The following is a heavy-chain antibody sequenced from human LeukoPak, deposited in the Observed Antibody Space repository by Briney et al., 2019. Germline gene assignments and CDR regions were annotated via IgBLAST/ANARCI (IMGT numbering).Heavy chain of an antibody. CDR1: GGSISSYY. D-gene: IGHD1-7*01. J-gene: IGHJ5*02. CDR3: AQTNWNYGADWLDP. Sequence: SQTLSLTCTVSGGSISSYYWSWIRQPAGKGLEYIGRIYSSGSTNYNPSLKSRVTMSVDTSKNQFSLKLSSVTAADTAVYYCAQTNWNYGADWLDPWGQGTLVTVSS. CDR2: IYSSGST. V-gene: IGHV4-4*07.